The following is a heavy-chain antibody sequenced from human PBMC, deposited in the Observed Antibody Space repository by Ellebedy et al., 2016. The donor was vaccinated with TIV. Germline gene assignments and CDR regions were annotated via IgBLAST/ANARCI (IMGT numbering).Heavy chain of an antibody. Sequence: GESLKISCAASGFIFSNYAITWVRQAPGKGLEWVSTISGGGGSTYYADSVKGRFTISRDNSKNTLDLQMNSLRAEDAAVYYCASAYSTTWRWGDYWGQGTLVTVSS. J-gene: IGHJ4*02. D-gene: IGHD6-13*01. CDR3: ASAYSTTWRWGDY. V-gene: IGHV3-23*01. CDR1: GFIFSNYA. CDR2: ISGGGGST.